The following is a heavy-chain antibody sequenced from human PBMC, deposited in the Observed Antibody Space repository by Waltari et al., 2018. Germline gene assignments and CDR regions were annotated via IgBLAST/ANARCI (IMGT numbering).Heavy chain of an antibody. J-gene: IGHJ5*02. CDR2: IYYSGIT. Sequence: QLQLQESGPGLVKPSETLSLTCTVSGGSLSSSSYYWGWIRQPPGKGLEWIGSIYYSGITYYNPTLKSRVTISLDTSKNQFSLKLSSVTAADTAVYYCARPFSTRGQQLVPEHGWFDPWGQGTLVTVSS. CDR1: GGSLSSSSYY. D-gene: IGHD6-13*01. V-gene: IGHV4-39*01. CDR3: ARPFSTRGQQLVPEHGWFDP.